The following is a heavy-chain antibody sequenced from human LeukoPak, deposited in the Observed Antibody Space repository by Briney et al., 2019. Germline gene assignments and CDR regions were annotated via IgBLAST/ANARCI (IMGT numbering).Heavy chain of an antibody. Sequence: ASVKVSCKASGYTFTSYYMHWVRQAPGQGLEWMGIINPSGGSTSYAQKFQGRVTMTRDTSTSTAYMELRSLRSDDTAVYYCARDGEWELLCDYWGQGTLVTVSS. CDR1: GYTFTSYY. V-gene: IGHV1-46*01. CDR3: ARDGEWELLCDY. J-gene: IGHJ4*02. D-gene: IGHD1-26*01. CDR2: INPSGGST.